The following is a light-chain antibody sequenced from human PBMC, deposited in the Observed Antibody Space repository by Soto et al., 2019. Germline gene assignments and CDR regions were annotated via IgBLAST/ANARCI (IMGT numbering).Light chain of an antibody. CDR3: QQYNNWPRT. CDR1: QSVSSN. Sequence: EIVMTQSPATLSVSPGERATLACRATQSVSSNLAWYQHKPGQAPRLLIYGASTRATGIPARFSGSGSGTEFTLTISSLQSEDFAVYYCQQYNNWPRTFGQGTNVEIK. J-gene: IGKJ1*01. V-gene: IGKV3-15*01. CDR2: GAS.